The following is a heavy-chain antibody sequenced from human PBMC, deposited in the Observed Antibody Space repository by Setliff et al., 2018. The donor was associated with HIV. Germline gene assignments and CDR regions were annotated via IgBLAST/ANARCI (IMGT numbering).Heavy chain of an antibody. CDR3: TRDLNLPGGEDFDT. V-gene: IGHV3-7*03. J-gene: IGHJ3*02. Sequence: GSLRLSCAASGFTYSGYWMSWVRQTSGKGLEWVATIKPDASERSYLDSVKGRFTISRDNAKNSLFLQMNSLRADDTAVYYCTRDLNLPGGEDFDTWGQGTLVTVSS. CDR2: IKPDASER. D-gene: IGHD2-2*01. CDR1: GFTYSGYW.